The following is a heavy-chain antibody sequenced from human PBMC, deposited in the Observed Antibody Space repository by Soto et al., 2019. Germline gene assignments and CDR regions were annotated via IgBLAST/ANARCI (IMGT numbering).Heavy chain of an antibody. CDR3: ARDQRDRYDHSSPNYYYYGMDV. J-gene: IGHJ6*02. CDR1: GYTFTNYY. D-gene: IGHD6-13*01. V-gene: IGHV1-46*01. Sequence: QVQLVQSGAEVKKPGASVKVSCKASGYTFTNYYIHWERQAPGQGLEWMGVINPSGGSTIYARKFQGRVTMTRDTSTSTVSMELSSLRSDDTAVYYCARDQRDRYDHSSPNYYYYGMDVWGQGTTVTVSS. CDR2: INPSGGST.